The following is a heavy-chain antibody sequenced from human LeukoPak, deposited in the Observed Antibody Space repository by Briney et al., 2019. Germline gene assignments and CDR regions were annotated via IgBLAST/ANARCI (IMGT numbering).Heavy chain of an antibody. V-gene: IGHV1-58*02. CDR2: IVVGSGNT. CDR3: AATAVAGNLIDY. Sequence: SVKVSCKASGYTFTGYYMHWVRQARGQRLEWIGWIVVGSGNTNYAQKFQERVTITRDMSTSTAYMELSSLRSEDTAVYYCAATAVAGNLIDYWGQGTLVTVSS. D-gene: IGHD6-19*01. CDR1: GYTFTGYY. J-gene: IGHJ4*02.